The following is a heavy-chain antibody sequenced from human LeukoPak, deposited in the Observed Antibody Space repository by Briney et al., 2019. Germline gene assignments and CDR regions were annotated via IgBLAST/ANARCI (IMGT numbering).Heavy chain of an antibody. V-gene: IGHV1-69*13. CDR2: IIPIFGTA. Sequence: SVKVSCKASGGTFSSYTISWVRQAPGQGLEGMGGIIPIFGTANYAQKFQGRVTITADESTSTAYMELSSLRSEDTAVYYCARGSDGSGSPSYYFYYMDVWGKGTTVTISS. J-gene: IGHJ6*03. CDR3: ARGSDGSGSPSYYFYYMDV. D-gene: IGHD3-10*01. CDR1: GGTFSSYT.